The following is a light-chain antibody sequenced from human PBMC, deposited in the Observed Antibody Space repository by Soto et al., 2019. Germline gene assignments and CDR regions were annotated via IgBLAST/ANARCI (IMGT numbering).Light chain of an antibody. J-gene: IGKJ1*01. Sequence: IRMTQSPSSLSASVGDRVTITCRASQGIRHDLAWYQQKPGKAPKRLIYTASSLQSGVPPRFRGSGSETEFTLTISSLQPEDFATYYCLQNNSYPVTFGQGTKVDI. CDR1: QGIRHD. CDR3: LQNNSYPVT. CDR2: TAS. V-gene: IGKV1-17*01.